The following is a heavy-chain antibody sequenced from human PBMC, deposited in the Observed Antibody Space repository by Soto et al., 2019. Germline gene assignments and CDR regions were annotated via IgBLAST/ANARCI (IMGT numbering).Heavy chain of an antibody. CDR3: ARGRANYYFDF. V-gene: IGHV3-48*02. J-gene: IGHJ4*02. CDR1: GFTFSGYS. CDR2: ISGGGVPV. Sequence: GGSLRLSCKASGFTFSGYSMDWVRKAPGKGLEWIAYISGGGVPVYYADSVKCRFTISRDNAKNSLYLQLNHLRDEDTAIYYCARGRANYYFDFWGQGALFTVSS. D-gene: IGHD1-1*01.